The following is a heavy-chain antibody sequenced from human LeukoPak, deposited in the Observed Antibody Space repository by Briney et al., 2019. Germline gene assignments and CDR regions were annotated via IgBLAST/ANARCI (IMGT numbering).Heavy chain of an antibody. V-gene: IGHV4-61*01. Sequence: SETLSLTCTVSGYSISSGYYWGWIRQPPGKGLEWIGYIYYSGSTNYNPSLKSRVTISVDTSKNQFSLKLSSVTAADTAVYYCARRRGYSYGPFDPWGQGTLVTVSS. D-gene: IGHD5-18*01. CDR3: ARRRGYSYGPFDP. J-gene: IGHJ5*02. CDR1: GYSISSGYY. CDR2: IYYSGST.